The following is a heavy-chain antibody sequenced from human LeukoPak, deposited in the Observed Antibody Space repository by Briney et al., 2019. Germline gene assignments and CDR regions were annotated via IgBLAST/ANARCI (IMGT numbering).Heavy chain of an antibody. Sequence: PGGSLRLSCAASGFTFSSYWMHWVRQAPGKGLVWVSRINSDGSSTSYADSVKGRFTISIDNAKNTLYLQMNSLRAEDTAVYYCASPNPATSSYYYDSSGDFDYWGQGTLVTVSS. D-gene: IGHD3-22*01. CDR3: ASPNPATSSYYYDSSGDFDY. J-gene: IGHJ4*02. CDR2: INSDGSST. V-gene: IGHV3-74*01. CDR1: GFTFSSYW.